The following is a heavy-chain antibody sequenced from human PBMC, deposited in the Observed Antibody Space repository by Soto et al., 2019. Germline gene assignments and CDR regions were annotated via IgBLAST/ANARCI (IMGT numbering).Heavy chain of an antibody. D-gene: IGHD2-15*01. CDR3: GKVLVGATGHTDSDS. Sequence: PSETLSLTCTVSGGSIYRSGYYWGWIRQPPVRGLEWIGNIDYNGVTYSNPSLKSRVTISRDTSKNQFSLKLTSVTAADTALYYCGKVLVGATGHTDSDSWGPGTLVTVSS. CDR2: IDYNGVT. J-gene: IGHJ4*02. V-gene: IGHV4-39*01. CDR1: GGSIYRSGYY.